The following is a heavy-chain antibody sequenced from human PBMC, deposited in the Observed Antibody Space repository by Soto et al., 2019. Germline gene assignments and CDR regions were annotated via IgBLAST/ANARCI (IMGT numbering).Heavy chain of an antibody. CDR1: GGSISSYY. V-gene: IGHV4-59*01. CDR3: ARDRYSSGWYYYGMDV. J-gene: IGHJ6*02. D-gene: IGHD6-19*01. CDR2: IYYSGST. Sequence: SETLSLTCTVSGGSISSYYWSWIRQPPGKGLEWIGYIYYSGSTNYNPSLKSRVTVSVDTSKNQFSLKLSSVTAADTAVYYCARDRYSSGWYYYGMDVWGQGTTVTVSS.